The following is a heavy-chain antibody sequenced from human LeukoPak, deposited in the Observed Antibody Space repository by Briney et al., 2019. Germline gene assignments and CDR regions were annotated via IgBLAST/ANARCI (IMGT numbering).Heavy chain of an antibody. V-gene: IGHV3-7*01. CDR1: GFTFSNDW. CDR2: IRGDGSER. J-gene: IGHJ4*02. Sequence: GGSLRLSCATSGFTFSNDWMSWVRQAPGKGLEWVANIRGDGSERFYVGYLKGRFTISRDNAKNSLYLQMNSLRVDDTAVYYCVREGPPQGRPWSGWYPFDFWGQGILVTVSS. D-gene: IGHD3-3*01. CDR3: VREGPPQGRPWSGWYPFDF.